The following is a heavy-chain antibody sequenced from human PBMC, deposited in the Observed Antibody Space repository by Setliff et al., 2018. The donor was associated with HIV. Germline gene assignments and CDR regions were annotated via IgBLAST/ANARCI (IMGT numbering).Heavy chain of an antibody. J-gene: IGHJ3*02. CDR3: ARDHEAYHYDSRGVGDALDI. CDR2: ISSSGITM. D-gene: IGHD3-22*01. Sequence: LRLSCAASGFTFRDYYMSWIRQAPGKGLEWVSYISSSGITMYYADSVKGRFTISRDNAKNSLYLQMNSLRAEDTAVYYWARDHEAYHYDSRGVGDALDIWGRGTTVTVSS. V-gene: IGHV3-11*04. CDR1: GFTFRDYY.